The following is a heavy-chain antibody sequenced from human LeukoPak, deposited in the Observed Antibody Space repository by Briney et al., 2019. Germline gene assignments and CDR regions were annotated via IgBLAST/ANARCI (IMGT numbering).Heavy chain of an antibody. V-gene: IGHV4-39*01. CDR1: GGSISSSSYY. Sequence: SETLSLTCTVSGGSISSSSYYWGWIRQPPGKGLEWIGSIYYSGSTYYNPSLKSRVTISVDTSKNQFSLKVNSVTAADTAVYYCARGPPRTFDSWGQGTLVTVSS. CDR3: ARGPPRTFDS. CDR2: IYYSGST. J-gene: IGHJ4*02.